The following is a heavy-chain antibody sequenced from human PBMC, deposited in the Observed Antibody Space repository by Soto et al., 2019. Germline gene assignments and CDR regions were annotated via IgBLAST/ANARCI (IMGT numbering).Heavy chain of an antibody. V-gene: IGHV1-2*04. D-gene: IGHD2-2*02. CDR1: GYTFTGYY. Sequence: ASVKVSCKASGYTFTGYYMHWVRQAPGQGLAWMGWINPNSGGTNYAQKFQGWVTMTRDTSISTAYMELSRLRSDDTGVYYCARVRVPAAIQGVFDIWGQGTMVTVSS. CDR3: ARVRVPAAIQGVFDI. J-gene: IGHJ3*02. CDR2: INPNSGGT.